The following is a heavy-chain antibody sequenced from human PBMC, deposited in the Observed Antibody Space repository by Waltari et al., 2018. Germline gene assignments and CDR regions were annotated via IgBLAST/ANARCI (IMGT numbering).Heavy chain of an antibody. J-gene: IGHJ4*02. CDR2: IYYSGST. CDR3: ARDRVSAARPRYFDY. Sequence: QLQLQESGPGLVKPSETLSLTCTVSGGPISSSSYYWGWIRQPPGKGLEWIGSIYYSGSTYYNPSLKSRVTISVDTSKNQFSLKLSSVTAADTAVYYCARDRVSAARPRYFDYWGQGTLVTVSS. CDR1: GGPISSSSYY. V-gene: IGHV4-39*07. D-gene: IGHD6-6*01.